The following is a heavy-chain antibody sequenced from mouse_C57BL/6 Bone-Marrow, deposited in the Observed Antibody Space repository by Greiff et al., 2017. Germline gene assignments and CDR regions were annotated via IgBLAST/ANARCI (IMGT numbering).Heavy chain of an antibody. D-gene: IGHD2-4*01. CDR1: GYTFTSYW. J-gene: IGHJ2*01. CDR3: ARGIFYYDYDGGDYFDY. V-gene: IGHV1-61*01. Sequence: QVQLQQSGAELVRPGSSVKLSCKASGYTFTSYWMDWVKQRPGQGLEWIGNIYPSDSETHYNQKFKDKATLTVDKSSSTAYMQLSSLTSEDSAVYYCARGIFYYDYDGGDYFDYWGQGTTLTVSS. CDR2: IYPSDSET.